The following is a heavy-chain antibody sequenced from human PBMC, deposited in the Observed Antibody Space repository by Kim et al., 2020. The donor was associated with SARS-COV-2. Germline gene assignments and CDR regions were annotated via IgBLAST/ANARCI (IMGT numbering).Heavy chain of an antibody. D-gene: IGHD3-22*01. J-gene: IGHJ1*01. CDR3: ARAGDYDISGYYGFFHH. V-gene: IGHV3-74*01. Sequence: SVKGRFTISRDDAKNTLYLQMNSLRPEDTAVYYCARAGDYDISGYYGFFHHWGQGGLVTVSS.